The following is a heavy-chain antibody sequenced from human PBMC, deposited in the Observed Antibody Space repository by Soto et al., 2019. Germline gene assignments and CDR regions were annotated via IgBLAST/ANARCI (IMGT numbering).Heavy chain of an antibody. CDR1: GGSFSGYY. D-gene: IGHD2-15*01. J-gene: IGHJ6*02. Sequence: SETLSLTCAVYGGSFSGYYWSWIRQPPGKGLEWIGEINHSGSTNYNPSLKSRVTISVDTSKNQFSLKLSSVTAADTAVYYCASGRLVAYYYYYYGMDVWGQGTTVT. CDR2: INHSGST. V-gene: IGHV4-34*01. CDR3: ASGRLVAYYYYYYGMDV.